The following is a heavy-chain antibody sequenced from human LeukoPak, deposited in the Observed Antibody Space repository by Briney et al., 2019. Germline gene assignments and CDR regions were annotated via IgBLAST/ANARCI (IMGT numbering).Heavy chain of an antibody. CDR1: GYSISSGYH. J-gene: IGHJ4*02. D-gene: IGHD2-2*01. CDR2: IYHSGRT. CDR3: ARDSPEGYY. Sequence: SETLSLTCTVSGYSISSGYHWGWIRPPPGKGLEGFGSIYHSGRTYYNPSLKSRVTISVDTSKKQFPVKLRSVTAADTAVYYCARDSPEGYYWGQGTLVTVSS. V-gene: IGHV4-38-2*02.